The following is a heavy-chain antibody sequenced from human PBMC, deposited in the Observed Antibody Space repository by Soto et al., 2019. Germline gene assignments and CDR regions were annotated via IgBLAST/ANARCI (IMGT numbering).Heavy chain of an antibody. CDR3: ARAFGGGDCFDNIVSYLNGTEL. D-gene: IGHD2-21*02. V-gene: IGHV1-46*01. Sequence: GSVTVSCKSQGYTFANFYIPWVRQAPGQGLEWMGIINPSGGSTSYAQKFQDRVIMTRDTSSSTVYMELSSLTSKDTAMYFCARAFGGGDCFDNIVSYLNGTELWGKVTMVTVSS. J-gene: IGHJ6*04. CDR1: GYTFANFY. CDR2: INPSGGST.